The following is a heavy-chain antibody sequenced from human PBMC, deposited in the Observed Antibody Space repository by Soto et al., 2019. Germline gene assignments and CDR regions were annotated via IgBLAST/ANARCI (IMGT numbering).Heavy chain of an antibody. V-gene: IGHV3-33*01. CDR2: IWYDGSNK. D-gene: IGHD3-22*01. J-gene: IGHJ4*02. CDR1: GFTFSSYG. CDR3: ARDTYYYDSSGYYGFDY. Sequence: PGGTLRLSCAASGFTFSSYGMHWVRQAPGKGLEWVAVIWYDGSNKYYADSVKGRFTISRDNSKNTLYLQMNSLRAEDTAVYYCARDTYYYDSSGYYGFDYWGQGA.